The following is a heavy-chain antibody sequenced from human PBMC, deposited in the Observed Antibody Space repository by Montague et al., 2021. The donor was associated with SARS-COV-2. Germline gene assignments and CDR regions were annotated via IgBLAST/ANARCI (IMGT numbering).Heavy chain of an antibody. D-gene: IGHD2-21*02. J-gene: IGHJ4*02. CDR3: ARRVDGDSLCH. CDR2: AYPGDAYT. V-gene: IGHV5-10-1*01. Sequence: QSEAEVKKPGESLKISCKGSGYSFTNYWIAWVRQKPGKGLEWMGMAYPGDAYTSYSPSFQGHVTISADKSISTAYLQWSSLKASDTAMYYCARRVDGDSLCHWGQGTLVTVSS. CDR1: GYSFTNYW.